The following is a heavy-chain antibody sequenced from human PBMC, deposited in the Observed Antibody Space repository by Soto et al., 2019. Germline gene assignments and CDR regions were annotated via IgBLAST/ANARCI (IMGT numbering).Heavy chain of an antibody. V-gene: IGHV3-9*01. Sequence: PGGSLRLSCAASGFTFDDYAMHWVRQAPGKGLEWVSGISWNSGSIGYADSVKGRFTISRDNAKNSLYLQMNSLRAEDTALYYCAKDHDFWSGSLISGFDYWGQGTLVTVSS. CDR3: AKDHDFWSGSLISGFDY. CDR2: ISWNSGSI. J-gene: IGHJ4*02. CDR1: GFTFDDYA. D-gene: IGHD3-3*01.